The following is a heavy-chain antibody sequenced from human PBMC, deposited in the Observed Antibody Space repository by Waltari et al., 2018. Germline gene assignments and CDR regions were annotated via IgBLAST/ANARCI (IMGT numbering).Heavy chain of an antibody. CDR1: GIIFSDSA. Sequence: EEQMVESGGDLVQPGGSLRLSCAASGIIFSDSAIHWVRQAPGKGLEWVGRIRTRTNNYATAYGASVKGRFTISRDDSRNVAYLQMNSLKTEDTALYYCSRHDPLDYWGQGTLVTVSS. CDR3: SRHDPLDY. CDR2: IRTRTNNYAT. J-gene: IGHJ4*02. V-gene: IGHV3-73*01.